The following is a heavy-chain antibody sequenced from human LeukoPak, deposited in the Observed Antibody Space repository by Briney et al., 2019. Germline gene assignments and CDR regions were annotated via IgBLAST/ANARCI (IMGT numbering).Heavy chain of an antibody. CDR1: GFTFSSYS. CDR3: ARDSVVVVASYVFDY. V-gene: IGHV3-21*01. CDR2: ISSSSSYI. J-gene: IGHJ4*02. D-gene: IGHD2-15*01. Sequence: PGGSLRLSCAASGFTFSSYSMNWVRQAPGKGLEWVSSISSSSSYIYYADSVKGRFTISRDNAKNSLYLQMNSLRAEDTAVYYCARDSVVVVASYVFDYWGQGTLVTVSS.